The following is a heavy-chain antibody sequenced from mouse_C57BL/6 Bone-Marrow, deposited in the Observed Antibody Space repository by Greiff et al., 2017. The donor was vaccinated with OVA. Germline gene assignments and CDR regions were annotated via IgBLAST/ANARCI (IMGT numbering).Heavy chain of an antibody. CDR1: GFTFSDYY. V-gene: IGHV5-16*01. J-gene: IGHJ2*01. CDR3: ARVGSFYYFDY. CDR2: INYDGSST. D-gene: IGHD1-1*01. Sequence: EVMLVESEGGLVQPGSSMKLSCTASGFTFSDYYMAWVRQVPEKGLEWVANINYDGSSTYYLDSLKSRFIISRDNAKNILYLQMSSLKSEDTATYYCARVGSFYYFDYWGQGTTLTVSS.